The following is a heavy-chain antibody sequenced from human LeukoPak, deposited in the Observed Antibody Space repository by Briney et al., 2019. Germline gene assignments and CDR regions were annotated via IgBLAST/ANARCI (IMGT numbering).Heavy chain of an antibody. CDR2: IGTAGDT. CDR3: VRVAWADYHGMDV. D-gene: IGHD2-15*01. V-gene: IGHV3-13*01. Sequence: RXGFSVIGTAGDTYYPGSVKGRFTISRENAKNSLYLQMNSLRAGDTAVYYCVRVAWADYHGMDVWGQGTTVTVSS. J-gene: IGHJ6*02.